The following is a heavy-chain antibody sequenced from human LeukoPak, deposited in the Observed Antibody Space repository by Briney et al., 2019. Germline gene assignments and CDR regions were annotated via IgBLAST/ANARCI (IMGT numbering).Heavy chain of an antibody. J-gene: IGHJ4*02. D-gene: IGHD6-13*01. Sequence: GESLEISCRGSGYSFTTYWIGWVRQMPGKGLEWMGIIYAGDSDTRYSPSFQGQDTISADKSFSTAYLQWSSLKASDTAMYYCARLRYSSCWDFEYWGEGNLVTVSS. CDR1: GYSFTTYW. CDR3: ARLRYSSCWDFEY. CDR2: IYAGDSDT. V-gene: IGHV5-51*01.